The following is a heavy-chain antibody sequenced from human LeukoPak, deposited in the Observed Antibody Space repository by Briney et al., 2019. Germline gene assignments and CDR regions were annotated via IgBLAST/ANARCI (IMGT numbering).Heavy chain of an antibody. V-gene: IGHV4-59*08. D-gene: IGHD6-6*01. CDR2: IYYSGST. CDR3: ARRSSYYYYGMDV. CDR1: GGSISSYY. Sequence: PSETLSLTCTVSGGSISSYYWSWIRQPPGKGLEWIGYIYYSGSTNYNPSLKSRVTISVDTSKNQFSLKLSSVTAADTAVYYCARRSSYYYYGMDVWGQGTTVTVSS. J-gene: IGHJ6*02.